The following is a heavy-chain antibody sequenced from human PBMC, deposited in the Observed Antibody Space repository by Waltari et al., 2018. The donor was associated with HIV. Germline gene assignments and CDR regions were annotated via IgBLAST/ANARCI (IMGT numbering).Heavy chain of an antibody. CDR2: INPKSGVT. V-gene: IGHV1-2*02. D-gene: IGHD2-15*01. CDR1: RFTFTAYY. CDR3: ARDWWQLPSGGYFFDY. Sequence: QVQLVQSGAEGKKLGASVKVSCTASRFTFTAYYLHWVRQAPGQGLEWMGWINPKSGVTHFAQNFQGRINMTRDTSIKTAYLELSRLQSDDTAVYYCARDWWQLPSGGYFFDYWGQGTLVTVSS. J-gene: IGHJ4*02.